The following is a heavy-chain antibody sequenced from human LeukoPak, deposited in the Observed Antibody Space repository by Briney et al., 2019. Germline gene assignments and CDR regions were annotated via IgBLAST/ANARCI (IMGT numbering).Heavy chain of an antibody. Sequence: PSETLSLTCAVYGGSFSGYYWSWIRQPPGKGLEWIGEINHSGSTNYNPSLKSRVTISVDTSKNQFSLKLRSVTAADTAVYYCARAGYDYVWGSYRYASYYFDYWGQGTLVTVSS. CDR3: ARAGYDYVWGSYRYASYYFDY. CDR1: GGSFSGYY. J-gene: IGHJ4*02. D-gene: IGHD3-16*02. V-gene: IGHV4-34*01. CDR2: INHSGST.